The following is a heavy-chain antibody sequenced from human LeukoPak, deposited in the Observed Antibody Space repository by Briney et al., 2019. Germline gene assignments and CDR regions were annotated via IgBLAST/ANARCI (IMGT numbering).Heavy chain of an antibody. V-gene: IGHV3-33*01. D-gene: IGHD4-17*01. CDR2: IWYDGSNK. CDR3: ARDANYGDYRYYYYGMDV. CDR1: GFTFSSYG. Sequence: GGSLRLSCAASGFTFSSYGMHWVRQAPGKGLEWVAVIWYDGSNKCYADSVKGRFTISRDNSKNTLYLQMNSLRAEDTAVYYCARDANYGDYRYYYYGMDVWGQGTTVTVSS. J-gene: IGHJ6*02.